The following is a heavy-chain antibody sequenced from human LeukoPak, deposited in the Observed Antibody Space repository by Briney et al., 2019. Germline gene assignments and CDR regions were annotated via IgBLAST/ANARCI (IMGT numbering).Heavy chain of an antibody. D-gene: IGHD2-2*01. V-gene: IGHV4-59*01. CDR2: IYYSGST. J-gene: IGHJ3*02. Sequence: SETLSLTCTVSGGSISSYYWSWIRQPPGKGLEWIGYIYYSGSTNYNPSPKSRVTISVDTSKNQFSLKLSSVTAADTAVYYCATAISEFDAFDIWGQGTMVTVSS. CDR1: GGSISSYY. CDR3: ATAISEFDAFDI.